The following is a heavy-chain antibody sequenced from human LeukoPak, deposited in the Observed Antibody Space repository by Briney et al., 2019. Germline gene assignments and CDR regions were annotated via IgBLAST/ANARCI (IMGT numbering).Heavy chain of an antibody. CDR3: ARAGGYCSGGSCPPLDY. J-gene: IGHJ4*02. V-gene: IGHV4-39*07. D-gene: IGHD2-15*01. Sequence: SETLSLTCTVSGGSISSSSYYWGWIRQPPGKGLEWIGSIYYSGSTYYNPSLKSRVTISVDTSKNQFSLKLSSVTAADTAVYYCARAGGYCSGGSCPPLDYWGQGTLVTVSS. CDR2: IYYSGST. CDR1: GGSISSSSYY.